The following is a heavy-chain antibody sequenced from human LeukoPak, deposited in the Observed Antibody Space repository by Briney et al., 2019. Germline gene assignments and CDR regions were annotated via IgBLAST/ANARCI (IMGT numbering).Heavy chain of an antibody. D-gene: IGHD6-19*01. CDR2: INPSNGDT. CDR1: EYTFSDYY. V-gene: IGHV1-46*01. CDR3: AREGSAMAGRGWRAFDI. J-gene: IGHJ3*02. Sequence: ASVKVSCKASEYTFSDYYIHWVRQAPGQGLEWMGSINPSNGDTNYAQKFKGRVTMTGDTSTSTVFMDLYSLTSEDTAVYHCAREGSAMAGRGWRAFDIWGQGTMVTISS.